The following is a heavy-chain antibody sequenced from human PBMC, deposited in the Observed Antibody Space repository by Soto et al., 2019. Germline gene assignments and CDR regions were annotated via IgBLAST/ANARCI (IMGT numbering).Heavy chain of an antibody. V-gene: IGHV3-21*01. J-gene: IGHJ5*02. CDR3: AIDRCGSGGSCYGDNWFDP. Sequence: PGGSLRLSCAASGFTFSSYSMNWVRQAPGKGLEWVSSISSSSSYIYYADSVKGRFTISRDNAKNSLYLQMNSLRAEDTAVYYCAIDRCGSGGSCYGDNWFDPWGQGTLVTVSS. CDR2: ISSSSSYI. CDR1: GFTFSSYS. D-gene: IGHD2-15*01.